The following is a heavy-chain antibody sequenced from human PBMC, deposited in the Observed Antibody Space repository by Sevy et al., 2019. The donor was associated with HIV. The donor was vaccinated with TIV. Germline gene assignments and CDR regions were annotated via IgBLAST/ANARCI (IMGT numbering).Heavy chain of an antibody. J-gene: IGHJ5*02. V-gene: IGHV1-2*06. Sequence: ASVKVSCKASGYTFTDYFMHWVRQAPGQGLEWMGRINPNTGGTDYAQKFQGRVTMTRETSISTAYMDLSRLTSDDTAIYYCARPGSPGPSGYWFDPWGQGTLVTVSS. D-gene: IGHD1-26*01. CDR3: ARPGSPGPSGYWFDP. CDR1: GYTFTDYF. CDR2: INPNTGGT.